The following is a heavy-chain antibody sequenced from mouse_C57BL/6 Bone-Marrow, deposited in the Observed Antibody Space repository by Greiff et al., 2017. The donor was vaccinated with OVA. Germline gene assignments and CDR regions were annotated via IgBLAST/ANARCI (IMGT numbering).Heavy chain of an antibody. V-gene: IGHV3-8*02. D-gene: IGHD2-1*01. CDR3: ARESYGKSFAY. CDR2: IIYSGST. Sequence: DVKLVESGPSLVKPSQTLSLPCSVTGDSITSGYWSWIRKFPGNKLEYMGYIIYSGSTYYNPSLKSRISITRDTSKNQYYLQLNSVTTEDTATYYCARESYGKSFAYWGQGTLVTVSA. J-gene: IGHJ3*01. CDR1: GDSITSGY.